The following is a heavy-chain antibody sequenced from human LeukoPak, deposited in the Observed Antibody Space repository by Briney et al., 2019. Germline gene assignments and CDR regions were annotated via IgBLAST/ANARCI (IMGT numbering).Heavy chain of an antibody. Sequence: SETLSLTCTVSGASISSYYWGWIRQPPGKGLEWIGSIYYTGSTYYNPSLKSRVTISVDTSKNQFSLNLRFVTAADTALYYCARDQVASANNWFDPWGQGTLVTVSS. CDR2: IYYTGST. D-gene: IGHD2-2*01. CDR3: ARDQVASANNWFDP. CDR1: GASISSYY. V-gene: IGHV4-39*07. J-gene: IGHJ5*02.